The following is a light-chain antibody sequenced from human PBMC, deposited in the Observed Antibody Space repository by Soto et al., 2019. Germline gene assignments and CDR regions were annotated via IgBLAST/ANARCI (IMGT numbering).Light chain of an antibody. Sequence: VLTQPPSVSAAPGQKVTISCSGSSSNIGGNSVSWYQQLPGTAPKLLIYDDNKRPSGIPDRFSGSKSGTSATLGITGFQTGDEADYYCGSLDSSLTAYVFGTGTKVTV. V-gene: IGLV1-51*01. J-gene: IGLJ1*01. CDR3: GSLDSSLTAYV. CDR1: SSNIGGNS. CDR2: DDN.